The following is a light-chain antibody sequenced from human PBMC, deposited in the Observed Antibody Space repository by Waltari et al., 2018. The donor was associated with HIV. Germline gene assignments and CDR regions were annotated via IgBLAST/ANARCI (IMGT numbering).Light chain of an antibody. V-gene: IGLV3-19*01. CDR3: NSRDRSGYLHVV. Sequence: SSELTQGPAVSVALGQTVRITCQGDSHRFYSASWYQQKPGQAPVLVIYGRNNRPSGIPARFSGSRSGNTASLTITGAQAEGEADYYCNSRDRSGYLHVVFGGGTKLTVL. CDR1: SHRFYS. CDR2: GRN. J-gene: IGLJ2*01.